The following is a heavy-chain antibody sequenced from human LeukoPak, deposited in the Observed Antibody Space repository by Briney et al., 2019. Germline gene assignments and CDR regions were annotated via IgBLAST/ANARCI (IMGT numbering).Heavy chain of an antibody. CDR3: AGGYCSSTSCLGFYGMDV. Sequence: SETLSLTCTVSGGSVSSGSYYWSWIRQPPGKGLEWIGYIYYSGSTNYNPSLKSRVTISVDTSKNRFSLKLSSVTAADTAVYYCAGGYCSSTSCLGFYGMDVWGQGTTVTVSS. V-gene: IGHV4-61*01. J-gene: IGHJ6*02. CDR1: GGSVSSGSYY. D-gene: IGHD2-2*01. CDR2: IYYSGST.